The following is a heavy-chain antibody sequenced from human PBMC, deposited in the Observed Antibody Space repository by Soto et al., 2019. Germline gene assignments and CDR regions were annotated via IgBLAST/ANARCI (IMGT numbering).Heavy chain of an antibody. CDR3: ARSGGVRGVKAYYFDY. CDR2: IYYSGST. D-gene: IGHD3-10*01. Sequence: PSETLSLTCTVSGGSISSYYWSWIRQPPGKGLEWIGYIYYSGSTNYNPSLKSRVTISVDTSKNQFSLKLSSVTAADTAVYYCARSGGVRGVKAYYFDYWGQGTLVTVSS. CDR1: GGSISSYY. V-gene: IGHV4-59*01. J-gene: IGHJ4*02.